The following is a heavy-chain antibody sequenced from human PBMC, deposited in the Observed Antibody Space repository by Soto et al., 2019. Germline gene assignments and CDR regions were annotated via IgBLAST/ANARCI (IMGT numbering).Heavy chain of an antibody. CDR1: GYTFTGYY. J-gene: IGHJ4*02. V-gene: IGHV1-2*02. CDR3: ARDFAEWIQLWLLDY. Sequence: GASVKVSCKASGYTFTGYYMHWVRQAPGQGLEWMGWINPNSGGTNYAQKFQGRVTMTRDTSISTAYMELSRLRSDDTAVYYCARDFAEWIQLWLLDYWGQGTLVTVSS. CDR2: INPNSGGT. D-gene: IGHD5-18*01.